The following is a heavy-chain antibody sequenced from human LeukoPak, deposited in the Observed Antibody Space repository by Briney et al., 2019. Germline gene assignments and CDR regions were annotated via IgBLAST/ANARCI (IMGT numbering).Heavy chain of an antibody. V-gene: IGHV3-21*01. D-gene: IGHD3-3*01. CDR1: GSTFRSSS. J-gene: IGHJ4*02. CDR3: ARDQGLRGRPFTIFGSYYFDY. Sequence: GGSLRLSCVGSGSTFRSSSMNWVRQAPGKGLEWVSFISSSSSYIYYADSVKGRLTISRDNAKNSLYLQMNSLRAEDTAVYYCARDQGLRGRPFTIFGSYYFDYWGQGTLVTVSS. CDR2: ISSSSSYI.